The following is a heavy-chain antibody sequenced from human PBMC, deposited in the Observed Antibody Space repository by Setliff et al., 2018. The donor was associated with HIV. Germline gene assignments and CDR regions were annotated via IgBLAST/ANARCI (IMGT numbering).Heavy chain of an antibody. V-gene: IGHV4-39*01. CDR1: GGPISTNDYY. Sequence: PSETLSLTCTVPGGPISTNDYYWGFIRQSPGKGLEWIASVPSGGSIIYNPSLKSRVTLSVGTSKRQCFLNLSSATTADTAMYYCVRPSFGIGGGSMFDSWGQGIVVTSPQ. CDR3: VRPSFGIGGGSMFDS. D-gene: IGHD3-3*01. CDR2: VPSGGSI. J-gene: IGHJ4*02.